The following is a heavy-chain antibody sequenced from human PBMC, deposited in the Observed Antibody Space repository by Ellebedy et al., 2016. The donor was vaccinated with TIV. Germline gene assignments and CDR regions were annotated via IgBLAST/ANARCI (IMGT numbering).Heavy chain of an antibody. CDR2: IYSGGST. D-gene: IGHD3-3*01. CDR1: GFTVSSNY. Sequence: GESLKISCAASGFTVSSNYMNWVRQAPGTGLEWVSVIYSGGSTYYADSVKVRFTISRDNSKNTLYLQMNSLRAEDTAVYYCARDWLGDFWSGYFEGIRYGMDVWGQGTTVTVSS. CDR3: ARDWLGDFWSGYFEGIRYGMDV. V-gene: IGHV3-53*01. J-gene: IGHJ6*02.